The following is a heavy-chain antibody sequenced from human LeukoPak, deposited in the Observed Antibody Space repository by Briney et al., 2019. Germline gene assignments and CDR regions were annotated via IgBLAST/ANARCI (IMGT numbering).Heavy chain of an antibody. V-gene: IGHV1-69*06. CDR3: ARIRDGYNDAYDI. Sequence: GASVKVSCKASGYSFTSHYMHWVRQAPGQGLEWMGGIIPIFGTANYAQKFQGRVTITADKSTSTAYMELSSLRSEDTAVYYCARIRDGYNDAYDIWGQGTMVTVSS. D-gene: IGHD5-24*01. J-gene: IGHJ3*02. CDR1: GYSFTSHY. CDR2: IIPIFGTA.